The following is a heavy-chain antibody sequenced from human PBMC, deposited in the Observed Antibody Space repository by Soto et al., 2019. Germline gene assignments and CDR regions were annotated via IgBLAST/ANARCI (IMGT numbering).Heavy chain of an antibody. CDR1: GYTFTNYG. J-gene: IGHJ4*02. CDR3: AKVQEKWSKFFDY. CDR2: INTYKGNT. Sequence: QVQLVQSGAEVKKPGASVKVSCKASGYTFTNYGVSCLRQAPGQGLEWMGWINTYKGNTNYAQKFQGRVTMTTDTSTSTAYMELRSLRSDDTAIYYCAKVQEKWSKFFDYWGQGTLVTVSS. V-gene: IGHV1-18*01. D-gene: IGHD2-15*01.